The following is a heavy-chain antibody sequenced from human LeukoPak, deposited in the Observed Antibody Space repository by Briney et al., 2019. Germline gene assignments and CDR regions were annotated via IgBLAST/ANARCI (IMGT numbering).Heavy chain of an antibody. CDR3: VRENYGQLY. CDR1: GFTGNW. V-gene: IGHV3-74*01. CDR2: INDAGSDT. Sequence: QSGGSLRLSCAASGFTGNWMQWVRQAPGKGLVWVSHINDAGSDTEYADSVKGRFTISRDNAKNTLYLQMNSLRAEDTAMYYCVRENYGQLYWGQGTRVTVSS. J-gene: IGHJ4*02. D-gene: IGHD3-10*01.